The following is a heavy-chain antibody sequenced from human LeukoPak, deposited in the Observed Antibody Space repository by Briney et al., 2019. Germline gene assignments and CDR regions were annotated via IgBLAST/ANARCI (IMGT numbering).Heavy chain of an antibody. V-gene: IGHV3-7*01. CDR3: ARDRRQYSGYDSRANWFDP. CDR2: IKRDGSEK. D-gene: IGHD5-12*01. CDR1: GFTFSSYW. Sequence: GGSLRLSCAASGFTFSSYWMSWVRQAPGKGLEWVANIKRDGSEKYYVDSVKGRFTISRDNAKNSLYLQMNSLRAEDTAVYYCARDRRQYSGYDSRANWFDPWGQGTLVTVSS. J-gene: IGHJ5*02.